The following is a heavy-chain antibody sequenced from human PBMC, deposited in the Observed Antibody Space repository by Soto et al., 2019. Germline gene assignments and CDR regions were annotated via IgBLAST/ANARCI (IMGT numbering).Heavy chain of an antibody. V-gene: IGHV1-3*01. J-gene: IGHJ4*02. CDR1: GYTLTTYA. Sequence: QVQFVQSGAEVKRPGASVTLSCEASGYTLTTYAIHWVRPAPGQRLEWMGWINAGNRNTKYSQKLQSRVTITTDTSASTAYMELSSLRSEDTAVYYCAREHASLTGYSCDYWGQGTLVTVSS. CDR2: INAGNRNT. CDR3: AREHASLTGYSCDY. D-gene: IGHD3-9*01.